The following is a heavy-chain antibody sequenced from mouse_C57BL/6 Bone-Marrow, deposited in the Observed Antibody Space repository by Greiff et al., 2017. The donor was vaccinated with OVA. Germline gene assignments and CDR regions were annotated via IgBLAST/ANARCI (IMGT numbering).Heavy chain of an antibody. CDR3: AISNWEGFAY. D-gene: IGHD4-1*01. CDR2: IWSGGST. CDR1: GFSLTSYG. V-gene: IGHV2-2*01. J-gene: IGHJ3*01. Sequence: VQLVESGPGLVQPSQSLSITCTVSGFSLTSYGVHWVRQSPGKGLAWLGVIWSGGSTDYNAAFISRLSISKDNSKSQVFFKMNSLQADDTAIYYCAISNWEGFAYWGQGTLVTVSA.